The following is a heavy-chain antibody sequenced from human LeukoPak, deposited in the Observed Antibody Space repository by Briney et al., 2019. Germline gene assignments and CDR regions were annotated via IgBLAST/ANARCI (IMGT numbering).Heavy chain of an antibody. CDR1: GYTLTGYY. J-gene: IGHJ4*02. D-gene: IGHD3-22*01. CDR2: INPNSGCT. CDR3: ARRVCNKYDSSGYCH. Sequence: GASVKVSCKASGYTLTGYYMHWGRQAPGQGLEWMGWINPNSGCTNYAQNIQGRVSITRDTPIRTPHIELSRLRSDDTAVYYCARRVCNKYDSSGYCHWGQRTLVTVSS. V-gene: IGHV1-2*02.